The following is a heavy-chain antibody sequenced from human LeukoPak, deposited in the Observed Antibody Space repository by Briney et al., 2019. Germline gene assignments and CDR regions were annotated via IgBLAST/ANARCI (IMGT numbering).Heavy chain of an antibody. CDR2: INPSDGST. CDR3: ARGSPMYYYDSSAPLDY. Sequence: ASVKVSCKASGYIFISYYIHWVRQAPGQGLEWMGVINPSDGSTNYAQKFQGRVNMTRNTAISTAYMELSSLRSEDTAVYYCARGSPMYYYDSSAPLDYWGQGTLVTVSS. J-gene: IGHJ4*02. D-gene: IGHD3-22*01. V-gene: IGHV1-46*01. CDR1: GYIFISYY.